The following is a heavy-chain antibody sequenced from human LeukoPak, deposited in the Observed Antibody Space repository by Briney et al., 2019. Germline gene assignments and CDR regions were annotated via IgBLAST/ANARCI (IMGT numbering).Heavy chain of an antibody. CDR3: ARAYNGYDYP. V-gene: IGHV4-34*01. CDR2: VNHSGTT. CDR1: GGSFTDYY. D-gene: IGHD5-12*01. J-gene: IGHJ5*02. Sequence: SETLSLTCAVYGGSFTDYYWSWIRQTPGKGLEWIGEVNHSGTTNYNPSLKSRVTIPVDTSKNQFSLKVTSVTAADTALYYCARAYNGYDYPWGQGTLVTVSS.